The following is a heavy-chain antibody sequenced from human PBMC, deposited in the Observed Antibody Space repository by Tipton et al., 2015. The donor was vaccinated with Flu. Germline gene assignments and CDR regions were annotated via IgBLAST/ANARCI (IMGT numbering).Heavy chain of an antibody. CDR1: VGSFSGYY. D-gene: IGHD3-10*02. Sequence: TLSLTCAVYVGSFSGYYWSWIRQPPGKGLEWIGEINHSGSTNYNPSLKSRVTISVDTSKNQFSLRLSSVTAADTAVYYCARHTGDSVRGVIDYWGQGTLVTVSS. CDR3: ARHTGDSVRGVIDY. J-gene: IGHJ4*02. CDR2: INHSGST. V-gene: IGHV4-34*01.